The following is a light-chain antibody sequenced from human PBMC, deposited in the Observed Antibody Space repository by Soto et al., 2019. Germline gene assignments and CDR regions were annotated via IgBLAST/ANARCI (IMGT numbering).Light chain of an antibody. CDR1: NGAVTSGHY. V-gene: IGLV7-46*01. CDR2: DTS. Sequence: QAVVTQEPSLTVSPGGTVTLTCGSSNGAVTSGHYPYWFQQKPGQAPRTLIYDTSNKHSWTPARFSGSLLGGKAALTLSGAQPEDEADYYCLLSYSDTRPVFGGGTKLTVL. CDR3: LLSYSDTRPV. J-gene: IGLJ2*01.